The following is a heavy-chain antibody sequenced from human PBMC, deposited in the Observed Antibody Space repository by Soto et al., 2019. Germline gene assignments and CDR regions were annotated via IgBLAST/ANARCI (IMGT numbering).Heavy chain of an antibody. CDR2: IYYSGST. D-gene: IGHD3-10*01. Sequence: PSETLSLTCTVSGGSISSSSYYWGWIRQPPGKGLEWIGSIYYSGSTYYNPSLKSRVTISVDTSKNQFSLKLSSVTAADTAVYYCARENYYGSGSYYKYYFDYWGQGTLVTVSS. J-gene: IGHJ4*02. CDR3: ARENYYGSGSYYKYYFDY. CDR1: GGSISSSSYY. V-gene: IGHV4-39*02.